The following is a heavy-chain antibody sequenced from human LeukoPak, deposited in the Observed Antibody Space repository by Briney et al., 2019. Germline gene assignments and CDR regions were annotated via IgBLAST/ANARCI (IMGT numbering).Heavy chain of an antibody. CDR3: ARDRGRDGYYYYGMDV. Sequence: EASVKVSYKASGGTFSSYAISWVRQAPGQGLEWMERIIPILGIANYAQKFQGRVTITADKSTSTAYMELSSLRSEDTAVYYCARDRGRDGYYYYGMDVWGQGTTVTVSS. J-gene: IGHJ6*02. CDR1: GGTFSSYA. CDR2: IIPILGIA. D-gene: IGHD5-24*01. V-gene: IGHV1-69*04.